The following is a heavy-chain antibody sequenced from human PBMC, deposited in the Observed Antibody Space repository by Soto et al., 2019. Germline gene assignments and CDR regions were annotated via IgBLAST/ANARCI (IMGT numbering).Heavy chain of an antibody. CDR3: ARDRNRTGYYYSDLVDA. CDR1: GGSFSGYY. Sequence: QVQLQQWGAGLLKASETLSLSCTVYGGSFSGYYWSWFRQPPGKGLEWIGEINHSGSTNYNPTLKIRVTISVDTSKIKFSLNLTSVTAADTAVYYCARDRNRTGYYYSDLVDAWGQGTTVTVSS. J-gene: IGHJ6*02. CDR2: INHSGST. D-gene: IGHD3-16*02. V-gene: IGHV4-34*01.